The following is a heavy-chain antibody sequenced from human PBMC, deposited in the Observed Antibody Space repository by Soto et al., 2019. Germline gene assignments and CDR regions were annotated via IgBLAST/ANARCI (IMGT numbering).Heavy chain of an antibody. CDR1: GFSFNSYW. J-gene: IGHJ4*02. V-gene: IGHV3-74*03. CDR2: INYDGSSI. CDR3: VRGREAYVWGSYVQGAFDY. D-gene: IGHD3-16*01. Sequence: EVQLVESGGGLVQPGGSLRLSCAASGFSFNSYWMHWVRQAPGKGLVWVSRINYDGSSITYADSVQGRFTVSRDSVKNMLYLQMNSLRAEDTAVYYCVRGREAYVWGSYVQGAFDYWGQGTLVTVSS.